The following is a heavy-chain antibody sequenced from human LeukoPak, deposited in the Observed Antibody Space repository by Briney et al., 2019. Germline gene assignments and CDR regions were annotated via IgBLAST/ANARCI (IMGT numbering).Heavy chain of an antibody. D-gene: IGHD6-19*01. V-gene: IGHV1-8*03. Sequence: ASVKVSCKASGYTFTSYDINWVRQATGQGLEWMGWMNPNSGNTGYAQKSQGRVTITRNTSISAAYMELSSLRSEDTAVYYCARYSSGWYGGYYYYYYMDVWGKGTTVTVSS. CDR3: ARYSSGWYGGYYYYYYMDV. CDR2: MNPNSGNT. J-gene: IGHJ6*03. CDR1: GYTFTSYD.